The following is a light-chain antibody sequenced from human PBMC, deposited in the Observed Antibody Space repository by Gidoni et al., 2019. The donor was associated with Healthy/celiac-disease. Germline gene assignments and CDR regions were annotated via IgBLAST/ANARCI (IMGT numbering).Light chain of an antibody. CDR3: EACDDSLSGYV. V-gene: IGLV1-47*02. CDR2: SNN. J-gene: IGLJ1*01. Sequence: QSVLTQPPSASGTPGPGVTVSSSGSRSNIGSNYVYWYQQLPGTAPKLLIYSNNQRPSGVPDRFSGSKSGTSASLAISGLRSEDEADYYCEACDDSLSGYVFGTGTKVTVL. CDR1: RSNIGSNY.